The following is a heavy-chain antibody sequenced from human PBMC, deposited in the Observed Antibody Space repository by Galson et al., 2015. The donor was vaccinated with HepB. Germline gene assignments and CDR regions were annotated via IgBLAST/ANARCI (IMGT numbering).Heavy chain of an antibody. D-gene: IGHD5-12*01. J-gene: IGHJ3*02. Sequence: SLRLSCAASGFTFSSYSMNWVRQAPGKGLEWVSSISSSSSYIYYADSVKGRFTISRDNAKNSLYLQMNSLRAEDTAVYYCARDHGDLVASGYDFLGWPVYAFDIWGQGTMVTVSS. CDR3: ARDHGDLVASGYDFLGWPVYAFDI. CDR2: ISSSSSYI. CDR1: GFTFSSYS. V-gene: IGHV3-21*01.